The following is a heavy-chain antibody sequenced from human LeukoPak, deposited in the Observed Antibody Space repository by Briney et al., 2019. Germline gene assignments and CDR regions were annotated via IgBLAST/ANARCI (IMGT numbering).Heavy chain of an antibody. D-gene: IGHD3-3*01. Sequence: ASVKVSCKASGYTFTSYDINWVRQATGQGLEWMGIINPSGGSTSYAQKFQGRVTMTRDTSTSTVYMELSSLRSEDTAVYYCARDHYDFWSGYYIRYYYYGMDVWGQGTTVTVSS. V-gene: IGHV1-46*01. CDR2: INPSGGST. J-gene: IGHJ6*02. CDR1: GYTFTSYD. CDR3: ARDHYDFWSGYYIRYYYYGMDV.